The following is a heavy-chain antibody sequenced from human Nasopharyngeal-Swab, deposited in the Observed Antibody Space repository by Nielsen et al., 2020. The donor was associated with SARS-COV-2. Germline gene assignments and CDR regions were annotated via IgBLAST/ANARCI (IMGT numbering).Heavy chain of an antibody. CDR1: GFTVSSNY. CDR3: ARDWWGPDAFDI. Sequence: GESLKISCAASGFTVSSNYMSWVRQAPGKGLEWVSVIYSGGSTYYADSVQGRFTISTDNSKNTLYLQMNSLSAEDTAVYYCARDWWGPDAFDIWGQGTMVTVSS. V-gene: IGHV3-53*01. D-gene: IGHD2-21*02. CDR2: IYSGGST. J-gene: IGHJ3*02.